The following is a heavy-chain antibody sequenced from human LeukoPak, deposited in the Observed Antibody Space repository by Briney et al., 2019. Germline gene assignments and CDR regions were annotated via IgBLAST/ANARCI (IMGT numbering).Heavy chain of an antibody. CDR3: ARDLGYCSGGRCYYYYGMDV. D-gene: IGHD2-15*01. J-gene: IGHJ6*02. Sequence: GRSLRLSCAASGFTFSNYWMHWVRHAPGEGLVWVSRINTDSSSISYADSVKGRFTISRDNAKNTLYLQMNSLRAEDTAVYYCARDLGYCSGGRCYYYYGMDVWGQGTTVTVSS. V-gene: IGHV3-74*01. CDR2: INTDSSSI. CDR1: GFTFSNYW.